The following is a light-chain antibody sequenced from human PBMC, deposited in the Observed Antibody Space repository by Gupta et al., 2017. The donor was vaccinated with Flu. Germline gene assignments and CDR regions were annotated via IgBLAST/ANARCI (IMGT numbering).Light chain of an antibody. J-gene: IGLJ2*01. Sequence: VTISCTGSSSDVGGYNFVSWYQQYPGKAHKLLIYEVNKRPAGVPDRFSGSKSGNTASLTVSGLQAEDEADYYCSSYAVSNYLVFGGGTELTVL. V-gene: IGLV2-8*01. CDR3: SSYAVSNYLV. CDR1: SSDVGGYNF. CDR2: EVN.